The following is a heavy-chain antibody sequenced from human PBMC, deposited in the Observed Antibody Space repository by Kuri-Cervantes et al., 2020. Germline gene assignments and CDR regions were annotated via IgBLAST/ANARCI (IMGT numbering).Heavy chain of an antibody. CDR3: AKLRGGGTVVTPFDY. Sequence: GESLKISCAASGFTVSSNYMSWVRQAPGKGLEWVSAISGSDGTTYYADSVKGRFTISRDNSKNTLYLQMNSLRADDTAVYYCAKLRGGGTVVTPFDYWGQGTLVTVSS. CDR2: ISGSDGTT. V-gene: IGHV3-23*01. CDR1: GFTVSSNY. J-gene: IGHJ4*02. D-gene: IGHD4-23*01.